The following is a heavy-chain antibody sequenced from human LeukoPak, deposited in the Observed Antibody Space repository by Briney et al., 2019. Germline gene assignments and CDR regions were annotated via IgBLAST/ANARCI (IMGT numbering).Heavy chain of an antibody. V-gene: IGHV3-72*01. CDR1: GFTFTDHH. CDR2: GRKKANSYST. D-gene: IGHD2-21*02. CDR3: GKIGAWLGAADGPDF. J-gene: IGHJ3*01. Sequence: PGGSLRLSCAASGFTFTDHHMDWVRQAPGKGLEWVGRGRKKANSYSTEYAASVKGRVTISRDESKNSLFLQLDSLKTEDTAVYFRGKIGAWLGAADGPDFWGQGTMVTVSS.